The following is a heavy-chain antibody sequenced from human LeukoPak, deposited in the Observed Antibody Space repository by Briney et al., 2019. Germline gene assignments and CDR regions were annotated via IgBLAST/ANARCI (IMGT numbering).Heavy chain of an antibody. D-gene: IGHD3-10*01. CDR3: AKDVGGFYGTGSYGY. V-gene: IGHV3-23*01. J-gene: IGHJ4*02. CDR1: GFTFNTYA. CDR2: ISGNGGIT. Sequence: GGSLRLSCAASGFTFNTYAMSSVRQAPGKGLECVSGISGNGGITNYAGSVKGRFTISRDNSKNTVYLPMKSLRAEDPAVYYCAKDVGGFYGTGSYGYWGQGTLVTVSS.